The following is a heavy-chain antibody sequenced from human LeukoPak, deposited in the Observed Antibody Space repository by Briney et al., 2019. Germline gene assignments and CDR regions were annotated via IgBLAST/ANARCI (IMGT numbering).Heavy chain of an antibody. J-gene: IGHJ3*02. D-gene: IGHD6-19*01. Sequence: ASVKVSCKASGYTFTSYGISWVLQAPGQGLEWMGWISAYNGNTNYAQKLQGRVTMTTDTSTSTAYMELRSLRSDDTAVYYCASGPIAVAGSDAFDIWGQGTMVTVSS. V-gene: IGHV1-18*01. CDR2: ISAYNGNT. CDR3: ASGPIAVAGSDAFDI. CDR1: GYTFTSYG.